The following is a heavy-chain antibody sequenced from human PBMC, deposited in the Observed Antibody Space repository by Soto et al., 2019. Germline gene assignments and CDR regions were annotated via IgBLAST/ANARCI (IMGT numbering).Heavy chain of an antibody. CDR1: GGSISSGGYY. D-gene: IGHD3-10*01. Sequence: SETLSLTCTVSGGSISSGGYYWSWIRQHPEKGLEWIGYIYYSGSTYYNPSLKSRVTISVDTSKNQFSLKLSSVTAADTAVYYCARAVFLWFGEFKGVDACDNSGQVGMLPVS. CDR2: IYYSGST. CDR3: ARAVFLWFGEFKGVDACDN. J-gene: IGHJ3*02. V-gene: IGHV4-31*03.